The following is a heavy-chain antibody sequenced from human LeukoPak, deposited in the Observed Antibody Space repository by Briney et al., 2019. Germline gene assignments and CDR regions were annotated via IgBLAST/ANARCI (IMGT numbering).Heavy chain of an antibody. D-gene: IGHD5-18*01. Sequence: SETLSLTCTVSGGSISSYYWSWIRQPPGKGLEWIGYIYYSGCTNYNPSLKSRVTISVDTSKNQFSLKLSSVTAADTAVYYCARERHSYGTRDFDYWGQGTLVTVSS. CDR3: ARERHSYGTRDFDY. CDR2: IYYSGCT. J-gene: IGHJ4*02. V-gene: IGHV4-59*01. CDR1: GGSISSYY.